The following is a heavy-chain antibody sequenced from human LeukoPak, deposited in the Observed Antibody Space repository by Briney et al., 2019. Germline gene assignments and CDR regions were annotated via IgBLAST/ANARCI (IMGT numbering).Heavy chain of an antibody. CDR3: AREDDILTGNYYFDY. D-gene: IGHD3-9*01. CDR2: ISAYNGNT. J-gene: IGHJ4*02. Sequence: ASVKVSCKASGYTFTSYGISWMRQAPGQGLEWMGWISAYNGNTNYAQKLQGRVTMTTDTSTSTAYMELRSLRSDDTAVYYCAREDDILTGNYYFDYWGQGTLVTVSS. V-gene: IGHV1-18*01. CDR1: GYTFTSYG.